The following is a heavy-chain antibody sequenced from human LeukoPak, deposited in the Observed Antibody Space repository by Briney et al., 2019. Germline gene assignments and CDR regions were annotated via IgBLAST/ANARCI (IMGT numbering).Heavy chain of an antibody. D-gene: IGHD5-12*01. J-gene: IGHJ5*02. V-gene: IGHV4-39*02. CDR2: FYYSGST. CDR3: ARDLGYSGFDWAP. Sequence: SETLSLTCTVSGGPISSIHYYWGWIRQPPGKGLEWIGSFYYSGSTYYNPSLKSRVTISVDRSKNQFSLKLTSVTAADTAVYYCARDLGYSGFDWAPWGQGTLVTVSS. CDR1: GGPISSIHYY.